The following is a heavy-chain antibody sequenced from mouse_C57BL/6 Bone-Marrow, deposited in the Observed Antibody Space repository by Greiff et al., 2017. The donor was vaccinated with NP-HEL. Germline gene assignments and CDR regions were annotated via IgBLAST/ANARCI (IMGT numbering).Heavy chain of an antibody. D-gene: IGHD4-1*01. CDR2: INPNYGTT. V-gene: IGHV1-39*01. J-gene: IGHJ4*01. CDR1: GYSFTDYN. Sequence: VHVKQSGPELVKPGASVKISCKASGYSFTDYNMNWVKQSNGKSLEWIGVINPNYGTTSYNQKFKGKATLTVDQSSSTAYMQLNSLTSEDSAVYYCARRDSGLTFYAMDYWGQGTSVTVSS. CDR3: ARRDSGLTFYAMDY.